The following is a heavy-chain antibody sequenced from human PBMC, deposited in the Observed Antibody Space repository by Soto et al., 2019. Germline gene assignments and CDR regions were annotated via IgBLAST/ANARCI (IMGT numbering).Heavy chain of an antibody. CDR3: ATTYKLHIVATIGEPYYFDY. Sequence: GGSLRLSCAASGFTFSSYAMHWVRQAPGKGLEWVAVISYDGSNKYYADSVKGRFTISRDNSKNTLYLQMNSLRAEDTAVYYCATTYKLHIVATIGEPYYFDYWGQGTLVTVSS. V-gene: IGHV3-30-3*01. J-gene: IGHJ4*02. D-gene: IGHD5-12*01. CDR2: ISYDGSNK. CDR1: GFTFSSYA.